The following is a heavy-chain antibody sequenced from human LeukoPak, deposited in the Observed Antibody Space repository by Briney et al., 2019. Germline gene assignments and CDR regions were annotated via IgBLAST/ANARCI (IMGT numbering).Heavy chain of an antibody. CDR2: IYSGGST. D-gene: IGHD1-26*01. V-gene: IGHV3-53*01. CDR1: GFTVSSNY. Sequence: GGSLRLSCAASGFTVSSNYMSWVRQAPGKGLEWVSAIYSGGSTYYADSVKGRFTISRDNSKNTLYLQMNSLRAEDTAVYYCARTSRLRWYFDLWGRGTLVTVSS. J-gene: IGHJ2*01. CDR3: ARTSRLRWYFDL.